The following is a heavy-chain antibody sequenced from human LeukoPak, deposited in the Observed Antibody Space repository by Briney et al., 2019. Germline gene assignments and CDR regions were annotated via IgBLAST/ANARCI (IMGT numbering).Heavy chain of an antibody. Sequence: SETLSLTCAVYGGSFSGYYWCWIRQPPGKGLEWIGEINHSGSTNYNPSLKSRVTISVDTSKNQFSLKLSSVTAADTAVYYCARLAQLWFGELFQENWFDPWGQGTLVTVSS. V-gene: IGHV4-34*01. CDR2: INHSGST. J-gene: IGHJ5*02. D-gene: IGHD3-10*01. CDR1: GGSFSGYY. CDR3: ARLAQLWFGELFQENWFDP.